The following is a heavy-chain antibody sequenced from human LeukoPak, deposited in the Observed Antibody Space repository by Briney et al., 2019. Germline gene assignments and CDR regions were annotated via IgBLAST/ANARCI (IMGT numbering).Heavy chain of an antibody. D-gene: IGHD6-13*01. CDR3: ARVDSSWYYFDY. CDR1: GGSISSSSYY. Sequence: SETLSLTCTVSGGSISSSSYYWGWIRQPPGKGLEWIGSIYYSGSTYYNPSLKSRVTISVDTSKNQFSLKLSFVTAADTAVYYCARVDSSWYYFDYWGQGTLVTVSS. J-gene: IGHJ4*02. CDR2: IYYSGST. V-gene: IGHV4-39*01.